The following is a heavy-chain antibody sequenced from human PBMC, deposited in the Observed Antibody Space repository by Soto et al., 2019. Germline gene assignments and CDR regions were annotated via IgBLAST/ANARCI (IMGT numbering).Heavy chain of an antibody. Sequence: SATLSLTCPVSDGSLSRYYWSWLRPPHGEGLEWIGYIYYSGSTNYNPSLKSRVTISVDTSKNQFSLKLSSVTAADTAVYYCARAPITFGGVISPAYVDDWGQGTLVTVSS. D-gene: IGHD3-16*02. CDR1: DGSLSRYY. CDR3: ARAPITFGGVISPAYVDD. V-gene: IGHV4-59*01. J-gene: IGHJ4*02. CDR2: IYYSGST.